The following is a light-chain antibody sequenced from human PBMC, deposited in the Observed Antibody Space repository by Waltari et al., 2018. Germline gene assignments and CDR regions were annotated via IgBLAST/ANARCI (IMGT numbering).Light chain of an antibody. Sequence: QSPLTQPASVSGSPGQSITISCTGTSSAVGTYTLVSWYQYHSGKGPKVMIYEGSKRPSGVSNRFSGSESGNTASLTISGLQAEDEADYYCCSYAGGTTSVLFGGGTKLTVL. V-gene: IGLV2-23*01. CDR2: EGS. J-gene: IGLJ2*01. CDR1: SSAVGTYTL. CDR3: CSYAGGTTSVL.